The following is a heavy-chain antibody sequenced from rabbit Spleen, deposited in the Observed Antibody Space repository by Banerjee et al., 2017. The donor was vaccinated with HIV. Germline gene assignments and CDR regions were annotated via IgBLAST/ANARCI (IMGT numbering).Heavy chain of an antibody. CDR1: GFSFSDRDV. CDR3: VRDKASISGDYGPYYFNL. V-gene: IGHV1S7*01. D-gene: IGHD1-1*01. Sequence: QLEESGGGLVKPEGSLTLTCKASGFSFSDRDVMCWVRQAPGKGLEWIGYIDPVFGSTYYASWVNGRFTLSSHNAQNTLYLQLNSLTAADTATYFCVRDKASISGDYGPYYFNLWGPGTLVTV. J-gene: IGHJ4*01. CDR2: IDPVFGST.